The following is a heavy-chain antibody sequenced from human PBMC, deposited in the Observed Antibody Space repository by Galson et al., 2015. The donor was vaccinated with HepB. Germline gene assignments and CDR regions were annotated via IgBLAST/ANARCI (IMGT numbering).Heavy chain of an antibody. D-gene: IGHD7-27*01. J-gene: IGHJ5*02. CDR1: GYTLSDIS. CDR3: STRGTGRYFDP. Sequence: SVKVSCKVSGYTLSDISMHWVRQAPGKGLEWVAGFDPEDGETIYAQKFQGRVTMTEDTSTDTACMELSSLRSEDTAVYYCSTRGTGRYFDPWGQGTLVTVSS. CDR2: FDPEDGET. V-gene: IGHV1-24*01.